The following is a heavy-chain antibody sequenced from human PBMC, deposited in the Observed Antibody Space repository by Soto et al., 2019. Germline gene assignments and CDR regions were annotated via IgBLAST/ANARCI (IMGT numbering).Heavy chain of an antibody. J-gene: IGHJ6*02. CDR2: VIPMFLKP. CDR1: GGTFDTYA. CDR3: ARDLVVVVAATPRSRGMDV. Sequence: SVKVSCKASGGTFDTYAISWVRQAPGQGLEWMGGVIPMFLKPNYAQKFQGRVTITADESTSTAYMELSSLRSEDTAVYYCARDLVVVVAATPRSRGMDVWGQGTTVTVS. D-gene: IGHD2-15*01. V-gene: IGHV1-69*13.